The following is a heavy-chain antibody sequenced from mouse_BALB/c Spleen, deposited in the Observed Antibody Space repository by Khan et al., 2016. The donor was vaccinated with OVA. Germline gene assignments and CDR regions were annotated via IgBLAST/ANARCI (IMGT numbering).Heavy chain of an antibody. Sequence: VQLQQSGAELVKPGASVKLSCTASGFNIKDTYLHWVKQRPEQGLEWIGRIAPANGNTQYDPKFQGKAAITSDTSSYTSYLQLNSLTSEDTAVYYCARPSYDPRDFEVWGAGTTVTVSS. V-gene: IGHV14-3*02. CDR1: GFNIKDTY. CDR3: ARPSYDPRDFEV. D-gene: IGHD2-3*01. CDR2: IAPANGNT. J-gene: IGHJ1*01.